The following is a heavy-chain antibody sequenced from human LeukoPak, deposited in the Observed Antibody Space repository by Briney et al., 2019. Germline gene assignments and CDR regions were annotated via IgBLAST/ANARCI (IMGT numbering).Heavy chain of an antibody. J-gene: IGHJ4*02. CDR2: ISNGGSAT. D-gene: IGHD3-10*02. CDR1: GYTFSPYW. Sequence: GSLRLSCVATGYTFSPYWMRWVRQTPGKGLEWVASISNGGSATYYVDSVRGRFTTSRDDAKNSLFLQMNGLRADDTAVYYCTRENYVPDSWGQGTLVTVSS. V-gene: IGHV3-7*03. CDR3: TRENYVPDS.